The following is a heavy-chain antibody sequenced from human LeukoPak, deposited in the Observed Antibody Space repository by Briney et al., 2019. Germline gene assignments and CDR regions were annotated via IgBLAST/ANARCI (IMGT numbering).Heavy chain of an antibody. CDR3: ARDSPGIAAAALDY. D-gene: IGHD6-13*01. J-gene: IGHJ4*02. V-gene: IGHV4-4*02. CDR1: GGSISSSNW. CDR2: IYHSGST. Sequence: PSETLSLTCAVSGGSISSSNWWSWVRQPPGKGLEWIGEIYHSGSTNYNPSLKSRVTISVDKSKNQFSLKLSSVTAEDTAVYYCARDSPGIAAAALDYWGQGTLVTVSS.